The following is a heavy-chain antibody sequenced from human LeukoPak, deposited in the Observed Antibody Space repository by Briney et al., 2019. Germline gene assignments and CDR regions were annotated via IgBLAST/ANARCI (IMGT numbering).Heavy chain of an antibody. V-gene: IGHV3-23*01. CDR3: AKDLAVADDY. CDR2: IGSSAGTT. D-gene: IGHD6-19*01. Sequence: PGGSLRLSCAASGFTFSSYAMAWVRQAPGKGLEWVSTIGSSAGTTLYADSVKGRFTISRDNSKNTLYLQMNSLRAEDTAVYYCAKDLAVADDYWGQGTLVTVSS. J-gene: IGHJ4*02. CDR1: GFTFSSYA.